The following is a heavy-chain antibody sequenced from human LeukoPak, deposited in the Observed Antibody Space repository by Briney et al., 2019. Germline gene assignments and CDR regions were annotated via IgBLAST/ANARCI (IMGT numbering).Heavy chain of an antibody. CDR1: GGTFSSYA. V-gene: IGHV1-69*13. Sequence: ASVKVSCTASGGTFSSYAFSWVRQAPGQGLEWMGGIIPIVGTTNYAQMFQGRVTITADESTSTAYMELSSLRSEDTAVYYCARGGYYYDSSGYSHLPDYWGQGTLVTVSA. CDR3: ARGGYYYDSSGYSHLPDY. CDR2: IIPIVGTT. J-gene: IGHJ4*02. D-gene: IGHD3-22*01.